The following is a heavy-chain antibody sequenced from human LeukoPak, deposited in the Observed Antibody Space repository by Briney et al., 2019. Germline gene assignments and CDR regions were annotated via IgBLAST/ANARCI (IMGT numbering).Heavy chain of an antibody. J-gene: IGHJ6*02. CDR2: IGTAGDT. CDR1: GFTSSDYW. D-gene: IGHD2-2*01. V-gene: IGHV3-13*01. Sequence: GGSLRLSCAASGFTSSDYWMHWVRQATGKGLEWVSAIGTAGDTYYPGSVKGRFTISRENAKNSLYLQMNSLRAGDTAVYYCARALGYCSSTSCLASYYYYGMDVWGQGTTVTVSS. CDR3: ARALGYCSSTSCLASYYYYGMDV.